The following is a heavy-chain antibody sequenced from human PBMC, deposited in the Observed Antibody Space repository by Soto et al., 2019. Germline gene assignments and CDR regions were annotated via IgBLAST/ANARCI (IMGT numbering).Heavy chain of an antibody. V-gene: IGHV4-30-4*01. CDR3: ARASYDSSTYYLDY. Sequence: TLSLTCTVSGASISSGDYYWTWIRQPPGKGLEWIGSIYYSGNTYYNPSLKSRVTISVDPSNNQFSLKLSSVTAADTAVYYCARASYDSSTYYLDYWGQGTLVTVS. D-gene: IGHD3-22*01. CDR1: GASISSGDYY. CDR2: IYYSGNT. J-gene: IGHJ4*02.